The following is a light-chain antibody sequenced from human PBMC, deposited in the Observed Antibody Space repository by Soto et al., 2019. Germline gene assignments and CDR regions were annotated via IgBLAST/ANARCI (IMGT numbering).Light chain of an antibody. J-gene: IGKJ5*01. CDR2: GAS. V-gene: IGKV3-15*01. Sequence: EIVMTQSPATLSVSPGERATLSCRASQSVSSNLAWYQQKPGQAPRLLIYGASTRATGIPARFSGSGSGTDFTLTISSLQPEDFATYYCQQTNSIPITFGQGTRLEIK. CDR3: QQTNSIPIT. CDR1: QSVSSN.